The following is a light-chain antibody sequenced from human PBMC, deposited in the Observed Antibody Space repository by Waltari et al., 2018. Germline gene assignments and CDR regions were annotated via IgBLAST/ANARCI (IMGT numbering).Light chain of an antibody. J-gene: IGLJ1*01. CDR2: DVS. CDR1: SSDVGAFNY. V-gene: IGLV2-11*01. Sequence: QSALTQPRSVSGSPGQSVTISCTGTSSDVGAFNYVSWYPQYPGKAPKFMIYDVSKRPSGVPDRFSGSKSGTTASLTISGLQPEDEADYYCCSYGTSPLYVFGTGTKVTVL. CDR3: CSYGTSPLYV.